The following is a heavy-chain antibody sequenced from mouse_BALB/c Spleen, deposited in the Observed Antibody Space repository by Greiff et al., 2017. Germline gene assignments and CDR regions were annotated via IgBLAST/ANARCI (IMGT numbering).Heavy chain of an antibody. CDR2: INPGSGGT. CDR3: ASYYGSSYFWYFDV. J-gene: IGHJ1*01. Sequence: VQLQQSGAELVRPGTSVKVSCKASGYAFTNYLIEWVKQRPGQGLEWIGVINPGSGGTNYNEKFKGKATLTADKSSSTAYMQLSSLTSDDSAVYFCASYYGSSYFWYFDVWGAGTTVTVSS. CDR1: GYAFTNYL. V-gene: IGHV1-54*03. D-gene: IGHD1-1*01.